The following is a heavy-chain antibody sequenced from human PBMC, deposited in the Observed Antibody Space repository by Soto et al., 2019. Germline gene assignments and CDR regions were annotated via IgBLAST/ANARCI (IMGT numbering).Heavy chain of an antibody. CDR3: ARDAVMVTAMNGMDV. Sequence: QVQLQESGPGLVKPSETLSLTCTVSGGSVSSGSYYWSWIRQPPGKGLEWIGYIYYSGSTNYNPSLKSRVTISVDTSKNQFSLKLSSVTAADTAVYYCARDAVMVTAMNGMDVWGQGTTVTVSS. D-gene: IGHD2-21*02. CDR2: IYYSGST. V-gene: IGHV4-61*01. J-gene: IGHJ6*02. CDR1: GGSVSSGSYY.